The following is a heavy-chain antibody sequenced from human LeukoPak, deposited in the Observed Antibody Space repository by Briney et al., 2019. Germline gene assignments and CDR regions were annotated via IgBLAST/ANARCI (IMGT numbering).Heavy chain of an antibody. V-gene: IGHV3-66*01. CDR3: ARDSGGLDY. D-gene: IGHD4-23*01. J-gene: IGHJ4*02. CDR2: VYSGGST. CDR1: GVTVSTNH. Sequence: GGSPRLSCAASGVTVSTNHMSWVRQAPGKGLEWVSIVYSGGSTYYADSVKGRFTISRDNSKNTLYLQMNSLRAGDTAVYYCARDSGGLDYWGQGTLVTVSS.